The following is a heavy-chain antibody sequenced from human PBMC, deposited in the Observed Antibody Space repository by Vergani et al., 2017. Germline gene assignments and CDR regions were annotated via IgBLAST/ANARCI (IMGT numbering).Heavy chain of an antibody. CDR3: VRDRGLCAGGRCYTEAWDY. CDR1: GFALNRHA. CDR2: ISFDGTNE. Sequence: QVQLVESGGGVVQPGTSLRLSCVVSGFALNRHAIYWVRQAPGKELEWVVGISFDGTNEYYPDLVKGRFTISRDIAKNTLYLQVRSLRLEDTGVYHCVRDRGLCAGGRCYTEAWDYWGQGTPVTVSS. J-gene: IGHJ4*02. V-gene: IGHV3-30-3*01. D-gene: IGHD2-2*02.